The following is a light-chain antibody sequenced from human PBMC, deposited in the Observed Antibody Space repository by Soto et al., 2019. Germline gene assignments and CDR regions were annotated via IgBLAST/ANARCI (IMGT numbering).Light chain of an antibody. CDR3: QQYDNVPLT. CDR1: QDITND. J-gene: IGKJ4*01. V-gene: IGKV1-33*01. Sequence: DLQMTPSPSSLSASVGDRVTITCQASQDITNDLNWYQQKPGKAPKVLIYEASNLETGVPSRFSGSGSGTDFTFTISSLQPEDIATYFCQQYDNVPLTFGGGTKVEIK. CDR2: EAS.